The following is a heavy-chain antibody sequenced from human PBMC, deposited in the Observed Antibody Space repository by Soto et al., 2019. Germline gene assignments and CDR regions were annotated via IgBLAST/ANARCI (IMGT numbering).Heavy chain of an antibody. V-gene: IGHV5-10-1*01. CDR1: GYSFTSYW. CDR2: IDPSDSYT. CDR3: ARGGHYYDSSGYYYGY. Sequence: GESLKISCKGSGYSFTSYWISWVRQMPGKGLEWMGRIDPSDSYTNYSPSFQGHVTISADKSISTAYLQWSSLKASDTAMYYCARGGHYYDSSGYYYGYWGQRTLVTVSS. J-gene: IGHJ4*02. D-gene: IGHD3-22*01.